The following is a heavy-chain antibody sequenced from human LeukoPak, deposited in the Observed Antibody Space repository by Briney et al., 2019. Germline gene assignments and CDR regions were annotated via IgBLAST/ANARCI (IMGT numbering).Heavy chain of an antibody. CDR1: GGSISSYY. V-gene: IGHV4-59*01. J-gene: IGHJ3*02. Sequence: PSETLSLTCTVSGGSISSYYWSWIRQPPGKGLEWIGYIYYSGSTNYSPSLKSRLTISVATSKTQFSLKLTSVTAADTAVYYCARSSYYYGADAFDIWGQGTMVTVSS. D-gene: IGHD3-10*01. CDR3: ARSSYYYGADAFDI. CDR2: IYYSGST.